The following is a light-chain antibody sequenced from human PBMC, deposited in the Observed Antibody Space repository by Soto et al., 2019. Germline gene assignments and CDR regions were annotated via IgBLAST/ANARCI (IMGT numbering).Light chain of an antibody. CDR2: KAS. CDR1: QTISSW. V-gene: IGKV1-5*03. Sequence: DIQMTQSPSTPSGSVGDRVTITCRASQTISSWLAWYQQKPGKAPKLLIYKASTLKSGVPSRFSGSGSGTEFTLTISSLQPDDLATYYCQHYNSYSEAFGQGTKVELK. J-gene: IGKJ1*01. CDR3: QHYNSYSEA.